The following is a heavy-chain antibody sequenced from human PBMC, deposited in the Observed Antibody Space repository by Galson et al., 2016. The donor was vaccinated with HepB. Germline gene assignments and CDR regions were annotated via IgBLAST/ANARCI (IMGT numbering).Heavy chain of an antibody. J-gene: IGHJ6*02. Sequence: SLRLSCAASGFPFSAYVMAWIRQTSGKGLECVAYISGGSDNKYNADSMEGRFSISRDNAQNFLYLQLNNLRAEDTALYYCVRGNYGFDVWGQGTTVTVSS. V-gene: IGHV3-11*01. CDR2: ISGGSDNK. CDR3: VRGNYGFDV. CDR1: GFPFSAYV.